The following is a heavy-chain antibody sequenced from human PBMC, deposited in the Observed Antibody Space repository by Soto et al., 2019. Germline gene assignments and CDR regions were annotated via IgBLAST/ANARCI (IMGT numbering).Heavy chain of an antibody. CDR2: TKQDESEK. J-gene: IGHJ5*02. CDR1: GFTFGDYW. D-gene: IGHD6-25*01. V-gene: IGHV3-7*01. CDR3: VREGDSGFIS. Sequence: EVQLVESGGGLVQPGGSLRLSCATSGFTFGDYWMSWVRQAPGKRLEWVANTKQDESEKYYVGSVRGRFTISRDNAKNSQSLQMNSMRAEDTAFYFCVREGDSGFISWGQGTLVTVSS.